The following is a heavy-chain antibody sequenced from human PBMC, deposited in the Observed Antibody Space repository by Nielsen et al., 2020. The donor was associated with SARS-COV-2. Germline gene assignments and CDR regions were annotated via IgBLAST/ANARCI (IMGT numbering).Heavy chain of an antibody. CDR3: AKDGDYGDYAGYFDL. Sequence: GESLKISCAASGFTFSSYGMHWVRQAPGKGLEWVAVISYDGSNKYYADSVKGRFTISRDNSKNTLYLQMNSLRAEDTAVYYCAKDGDYGDYAGYFDLWGRGTLVTVSS. V-gene: IGHV3-30*18. CDR1: GFTFSSYG. J-gene: IGHJ2*01. D-gene: IGHD4-17*01. CDR2: ISYDGSNK.